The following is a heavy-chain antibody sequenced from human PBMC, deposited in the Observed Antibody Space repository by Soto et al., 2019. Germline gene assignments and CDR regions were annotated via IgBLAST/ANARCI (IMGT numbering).Heavy chain of an antibody. CDR3: ARDGGAYYSFDL. CDR2: IWYDGSYK. D-gene: IGHD1-26*01. CDR1: GFTFSSFA. J-gene: IGHJ2*01. Sequence: QVQLVESGGGVVQPGRSLRLSCAASGFTFSSFAMHWVRQAPGKGLEWVAVIWYDGSYKFYADSVKGRFTISRDNSKNTLYLQMNSLRAEDTAVYYCARDGGAYYSFDLWGRGTLVTVSS. V-gene: IGHV3-33*01.